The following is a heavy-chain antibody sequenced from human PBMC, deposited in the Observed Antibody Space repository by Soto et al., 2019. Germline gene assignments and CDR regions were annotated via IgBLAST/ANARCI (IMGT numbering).Heavy chain of an antibody. V-gene: IGHV3-15*01. J-gene: IGHJ4*02. D-gene: IGHD6-6*01. Sequence: SLRLSCAASGFTFSNAWMSWVRQAPGKGLEWVGRIKSKTDGGTTDYAAPVKGRFTISRDDSKNTLYLQMNSLKTEDTAVYYCTTDLQYSSSSRRVSYWGQGTLVTVSS. CDR3: TTDLQYSSSSRRVSY. CDR2: IKSKTDGGTT. CDR1: GFTFSNAW.